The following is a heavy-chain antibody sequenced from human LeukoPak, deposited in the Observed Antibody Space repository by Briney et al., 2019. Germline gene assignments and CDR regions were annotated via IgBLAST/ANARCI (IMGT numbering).Heavy chain of an antibody. CDR3: ARARYDSSV. D-gene: IGHD3-22*01. Sequence: ASLRLSFATPGFTISSYWMHWVRPPPRERVVWVSRINSDGSSTSYADSVKGRFTISRDNAKNTLYLQMNSLRAEDTAVYYCARARYDSSVWGQGTLVTVSS. CDR1: GFTISSYW. CDR2: INSDGSST. V-gene: IGHV3-74*01. J-gene: IGHJ4*02.